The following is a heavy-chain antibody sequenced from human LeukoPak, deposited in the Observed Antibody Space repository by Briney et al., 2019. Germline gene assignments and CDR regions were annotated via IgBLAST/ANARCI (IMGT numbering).Heavy chain of an antibody. CDR2: INPSGGST. Sequence: ASVKVSCKASGYTFTSYYMHWVRQAPGQGLEWMGIINPSGGSTSYAQKFQGRVTMTRDTSTSTVCMELSSLRSEDTAVYYCARGKRRITMIVVVIDYFGYWGQGTLVTVSS. J-gene: IGHJ4*02. V-gene: IGHV1-46*01. CDR3: ARGKRRITMIVVVIDYFGY. D-gene: IGHD3-22*01. CDR1: GYTFTSYY.